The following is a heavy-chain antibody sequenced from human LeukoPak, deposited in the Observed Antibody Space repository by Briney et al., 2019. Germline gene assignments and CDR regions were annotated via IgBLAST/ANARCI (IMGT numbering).Heavy chain of an antibody. CDR1: GGSISSGSYY. D-gene: IGHD6-13*01. V-gene: IGHV4-61*02. CDR2: IYTSGST. J-gene: IGHJ6*03. Sequence: SETLSLTCTVSGGSISSGSYYWSWIRQPAGKGLEWIGRIYTSGSTNYNPSLSSRGTILVHTSKNQFSLKLRFVTAADTAVYYCARGTRQQLAYYYYYMDVWGKGTTVTVSS. CDR3: ARGTRQQLAYYYYYMDV.